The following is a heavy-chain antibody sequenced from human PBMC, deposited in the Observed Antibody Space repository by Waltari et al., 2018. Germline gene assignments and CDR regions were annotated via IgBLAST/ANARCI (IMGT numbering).Heavy chain of an antibody. CDR2: ISSRLNTI. CDR1: GFTFSNYE. J-gene: IGHJ4*02. D-gene: IGHD6-6*01. CDR3: ATRYGSSSMDY. Sequence: VQLVESGGGVVQTGGSLRLSCAASGFTFSNYEMNWVRQAPGKGLEWIASISSRLNTIYYADSVKGRFTISRDNAKNSLHLQMNSLRAEDTAVYYCATRYGSSSMDYWGQGTLVTVSS. V-gene: IGHV3-48*03.